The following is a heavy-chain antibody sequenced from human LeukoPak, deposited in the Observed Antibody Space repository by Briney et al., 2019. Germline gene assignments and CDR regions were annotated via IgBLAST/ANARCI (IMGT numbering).Heavy chain of an antibody. CDR1: GFTFSSYE. CDR2: ISSSGSTI. CDR3: ARGEPGITIFGSYYYYYYMDV. V-gene: IGHV3-48*03. D-gene: IGHD3-3*01. Sequence: GGSLRLSCAASGFTFSSYEMHWVRQAPGKGLEWVSYISSSGSTIYYADSVKGRFTISRDNAKNSLYLQMNSLRAEDTAVYYCARGEPGITIFGSYYYYYYMDVWGKGTTVTVSS. J-gene: IGHJ6*03.